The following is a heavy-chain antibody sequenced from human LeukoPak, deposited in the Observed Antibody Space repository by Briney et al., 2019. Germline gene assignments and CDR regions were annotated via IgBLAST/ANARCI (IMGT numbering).Heavy chain of an antibody. V-gene: IGHV3-21*01. D-gene: IGHD3-22*01. CDR2: ISSSSSYI. CDR3: AKARYYYDSSGYDY. CDR1: GFTFSSYS. Sequence: PGGSLRLSCAASGFTFSSYSMNWVRQAPGKGLEWVSSISSSSSYIYYADSVKGRFTISRDNAKNSLYLQMNSLRAEDTAVYYCAKARYYYDSSGYDYWGQGTLVTVSS. J-gene: IGHJ4*02.